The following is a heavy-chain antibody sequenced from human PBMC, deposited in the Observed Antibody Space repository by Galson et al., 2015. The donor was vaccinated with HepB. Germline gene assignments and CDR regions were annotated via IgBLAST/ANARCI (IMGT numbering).Heavy chain of an antibody. D-gene: IGHD6-13*01. CDR1: GYTFTSYG. J-gene: IGHJ4*02. CDR3: ARRVGEQQLLSSFDY. Sequence: SVKVSCKASGYTFTSYGISWVRQAPGQGLEWMGWISAYNGNTNYAQKLQGRVTMTTDTSTSTAYMELRSLRSDDTAVYYCARRVGEQQLLSSFDYWGQGTLVTVSS. V-gene: IGHV1-18*04. CDR2: ISAYNGNT.